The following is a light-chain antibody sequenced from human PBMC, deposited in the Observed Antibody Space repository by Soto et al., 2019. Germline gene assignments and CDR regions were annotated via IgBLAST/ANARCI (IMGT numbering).Light chain of an antibody. CDR3: AAWDDSSREV. V-gene: IGLV1-47*01. CDR1: TSNIGSNY. J-gene: IGLJ1*01. CDR2: VNN. Sequence: QAVVTQPPSVSGTPGQSVIISCSGSTSNIGSNYVYWYQQFPGLAPKLLIYVNNQRPSGVPDRFSGSKSGTSASLAISGLRSEDEADYYCAAWDDSSREVFGTGTKVTVL.